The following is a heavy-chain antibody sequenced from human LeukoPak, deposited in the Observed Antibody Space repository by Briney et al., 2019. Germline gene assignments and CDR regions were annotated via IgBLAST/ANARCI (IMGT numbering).Heavy chain of an antibody. J-gene: IGHJ4*02. Sequence: GGSLRPSYAPSGSTLVSYWRGWVRQAPGRGLGWVANIKEDGSEKYYVDSVKGRFTISRDNAENSLYLQMHSLRAEDTAAYYCATTLTVTTVFYWGQGTLVTVSS. CDR1: GSTLVSYW. CDR2: IKEDGSEK. CDR3: ATTLTVTTVFY. V-gene: IGHV3-7*01. D-gene: IGHD4-17*01.